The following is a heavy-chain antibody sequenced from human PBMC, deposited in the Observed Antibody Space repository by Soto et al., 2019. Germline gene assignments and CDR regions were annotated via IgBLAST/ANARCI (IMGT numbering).Heavy chain of an antibody. CDR1: GFTFSTYG. J-gene: IGHJ4*02. V-gene: IGHV3-30*18. CDR3: AKDSGRGSADYYFDF. Sequence: PGGSLRLSCAASGFTFSTYGMHWVRQAPGKGLEWVAVISYDGDDKKYADSVQGRFTISRDNSKNTLYLQMNSLGAEDSAAYYCAKDSGRGSADYYFDFWGQGTLVTVSS. CDR2: ISYDGDDK. D-gene: IGHD3-10*01.